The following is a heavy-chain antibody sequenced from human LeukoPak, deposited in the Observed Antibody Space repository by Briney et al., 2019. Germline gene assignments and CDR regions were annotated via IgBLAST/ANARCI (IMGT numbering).Heavy chain of an antibody. D-gene: IGHD3-22*01. CDR1: GFTFSSYS. Sequence: GGSLRLSCAASGFTFSSYSMNWVRQAPGKGLEWVAFIRYDGSNKYYADSVKGRFTISRDNSKNTLYLQMNSLRAEDTAVYYCAKDSEYYYDSSGYVSGVDYWGQGTLVTISS. CDR3: AKDSEYYYDSSGYVSGVDY. J-gene: IGHJ4*02. CDR2: IRYDGSNK. V-gene: IGHV3-30*02.